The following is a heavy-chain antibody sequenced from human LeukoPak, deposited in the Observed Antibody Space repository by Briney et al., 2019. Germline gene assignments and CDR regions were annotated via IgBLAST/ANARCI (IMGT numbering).Heavy chain of an antibody. Sequence: SETLSLTCAVSGGSISSGGYSWSWIRQPPGKGLEWIGYIYHSGSTYYNPSLKSRVTISVDRSKNQFSLKLSSVTAADTAVYYCAREYYDILTGHGGLFDYWGQGTLVTVSS. D-gene: IGHD3-9*01. CDR3: AREYYDILTGHGGLFDY. CDR1: GGSISSGGYS. V-gene: IGHV4-30-2*01. J-gene: IGHJ4*02. CDR2: IYHSGST.